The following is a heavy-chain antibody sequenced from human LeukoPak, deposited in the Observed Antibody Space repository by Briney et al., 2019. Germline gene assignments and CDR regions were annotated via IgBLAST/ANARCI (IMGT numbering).Heavy chain of an antibody. D-gene: IGHD3-22*01. Sequence: PGGSLRLSCAASGYCVTTNYMTWVRQAPGKGLEWVSLLYASGFTQYADSVKGRFTISRDSSKNTLYLQMDNLRMEDTAVYYCARFASSVSSHPVDYWGQGTLVTVSS. CDR3: ARFASSVSSHPVDY. J-gene: IGHJ4*02. CDR2: LYASGFT. V-gene: IGHV3-66*01. CDR1: GYCVTTNY.